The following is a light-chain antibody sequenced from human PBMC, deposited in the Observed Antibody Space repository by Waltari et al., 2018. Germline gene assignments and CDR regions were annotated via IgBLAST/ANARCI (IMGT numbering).Light chain of an antibody. V-gene: IGKV1D-12*01. CDR3: QQAKSFPLT. CDR1: QNIDTW. CDR2: TTL. Sequence: DIQMPQSPSSVSAPVGDRVTIPCRASQNIDTWLTWYQQIPGRAPKPLIFTTLRLQSGVPSRFSGSGSGTDFTLTISSLQPEDFATYYCQQAKSFPLTFGGGTTVEIK. J-gene: IGKJ4*01.